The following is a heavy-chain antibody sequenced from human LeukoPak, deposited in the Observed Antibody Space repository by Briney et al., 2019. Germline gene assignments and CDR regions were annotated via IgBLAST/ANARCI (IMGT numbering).Heavy chain of an antibody. D-gene: IGHD4-17*01. CDR2: IRSKANSYAT. V-gene: IGHV3-73*01. CDR3: TQTTVTSYYYYYYMDV. Sequence: GGSLRLSCAASGFTFSGSAMHWVRQASGKGLEWVGRIRSKANSYATAYAASVRGRFAISRDDSKNTAYLQMNSLKTEDTAVYYCTQTTVTSYYYYYYMDVWGKGTTVTVSS. CDR1: GFTFSGSA. J-gene: IGHJ6*03.